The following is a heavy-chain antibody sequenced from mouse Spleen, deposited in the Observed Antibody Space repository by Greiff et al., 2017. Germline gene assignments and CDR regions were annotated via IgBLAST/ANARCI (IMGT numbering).Heavy chain of an antibody. Sequence: VKLVESGPGLVAPSQSLSITCTISGFSLTSYGVHWVRQPPGKGLEWLVVIWSDGSTTYNSALKSRLSISKDNSKSQVFLKMNSLQTDDTAMYYCARHGGKGWYFDVWGAGTTVTVSS. CDR3: ARHGGKGWYFDV. CDR2: IWSDGST. V-gene: IGHV2-6-1*01. CDR1: GFSLTSYG. J-gene: IGHJ1*01.